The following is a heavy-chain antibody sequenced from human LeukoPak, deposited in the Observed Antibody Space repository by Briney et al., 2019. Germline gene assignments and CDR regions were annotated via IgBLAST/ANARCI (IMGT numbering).Heavy chain of an antibody. CDR3: ARVLYYYGSGPYHWFDP. Sequence: SVKVSCKASGGTFSSYAVSWVRQAPGQGLEWMGGIIPIFGRANYAQKFQGRWTITKDEYTSTDYMELSSLRSEDPAVYYCARVLYYYGSGPYHWFDPWGQGTLVTVSS. V-gene: IGHV1-69*05. D-gene: IGHD3-10*01. CDR1: GGTFSSYA. J-gene: IGHJ5*02. CDR2: IIPIFGRA.